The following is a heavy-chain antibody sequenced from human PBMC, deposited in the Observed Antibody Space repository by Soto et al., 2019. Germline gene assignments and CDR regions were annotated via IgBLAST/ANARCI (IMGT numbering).Heavy chain of an antibody. J-gene: IGHJ4*02. CDR3: ARGRLISLYYFDY. V-gene: IGHV3-13*04. Sequence: GGSLRLSCAASGFTFSSYAMSWVRQAPGKGMERVSTIGTAGDTYYPGSVKGRFTISRENAKNSLYLQMNSLRAEYSAVYYCARGRLISLYYFDYWGQGTLVTVSS. CDR2: IGTAGDT. CDR1: GFTFSSYA. D-gene: IGHD2-15*01.